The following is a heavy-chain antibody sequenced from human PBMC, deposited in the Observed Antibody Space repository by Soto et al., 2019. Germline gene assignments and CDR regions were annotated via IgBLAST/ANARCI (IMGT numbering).Heavy chain of an antibody. CDR2: IIPIFGTT. CDR3: ARDLGSGYDPGDY. V-gene: IGHV1-69*14. CDR1: GDIFGGYS. D-gene: IGHD5-12*01. Sequence: QVQLVQSGAEVKKPGSSVKVSCKTSGDIFGGYSISWVRQAPGQGLEWMGGIIPIFGTTNYAQRFHGRVTITADKSTSTVYMELYSLKPEDTAVYYCARDLGSGYDPGDYWGQGTLVTVSS. J-gene: IGHJ4*02.